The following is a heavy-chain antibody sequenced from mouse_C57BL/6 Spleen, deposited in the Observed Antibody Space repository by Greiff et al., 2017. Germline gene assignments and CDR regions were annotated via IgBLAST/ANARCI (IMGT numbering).Heavy chain of an antibody. J-gene: IGHJ4*01. Sequence: QVQLQQSGAELVKPGASVKISCKASGYAFSSYWMNWVKQRPGKGLEWIGQIYPGDGDTNYNGKFKGKATLTADKSSSTAYMQLSSLTSEDSAVYFCARSRATPYAMDYWGQGTSVTVSS. CDR2: IYPGDGDT. D-gene: IGHD3-3*01. CDR1: GYAFSSYW. CDR3: ARSRATPYAMDY. V-gene: IGHV1-80*01.